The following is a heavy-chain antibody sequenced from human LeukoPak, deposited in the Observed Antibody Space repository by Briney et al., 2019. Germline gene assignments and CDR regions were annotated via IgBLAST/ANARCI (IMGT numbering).Heavy chain of an antibody. Sequence: SETLSLTCTVSGGSISSSSYYWGWVRQPPGKELEWIGTIYYTGSTYYNPSLKSRVTISVDTSKSHFSLKLSSVTAADTAVYYCARDHGSSNWFYYWGQGTLVTVSS. CDR1: GGSISSSSYY. CDR3: ARDHGSSNWFYY. V-gene: IGHV4-39*07. CDR2: IYYTGST. D-gene: IGHD6-13*01. J-gene: IGHJ4*02.